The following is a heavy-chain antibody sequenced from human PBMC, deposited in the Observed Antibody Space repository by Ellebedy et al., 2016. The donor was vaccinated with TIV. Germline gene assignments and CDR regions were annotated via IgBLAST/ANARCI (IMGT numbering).Heavy chain of an antibody. CDR3: VRDSGGMYYHDSSGYYDAFDI. Sequence: GESLKISCAASGFTFSSYSMNWVRQAPGKGLEWVSSISSSSSTIYYADSVKGRFTISRDNAKNSLYLQMNSLRVEDTAVYYCVRDSGGMYYHDSSGYYDAFDIWGQGTMVTVSS. CDR2: ISSSSSTI. D-gene: IGHD3-22*01. J-gene: IGHJ3*02. V-gene: IGHV3-48*04. CDR1: GFTFSSYS.